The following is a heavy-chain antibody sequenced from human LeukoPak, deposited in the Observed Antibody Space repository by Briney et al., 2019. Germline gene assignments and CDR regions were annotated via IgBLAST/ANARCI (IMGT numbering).Heavy chain of an antibody. CDR2: ISAYNGNT. Sequence: ASVKVSCKASGYTFTSYGISWVRQAPGQGLEWMGWISAYNGNTNYAQKLQGRVTMTTDTSTSTACMELRSLRSDETAVYYCARDPTIAAAGTGYWGQGTLVTVSS. CDR3: ARDPTIAAAGTGY. CDR1: GYTFTSYG. D-gene: IGHD6-13*01. V-gene: IGHV1-18*01. J-gene: IGHJ4*02.